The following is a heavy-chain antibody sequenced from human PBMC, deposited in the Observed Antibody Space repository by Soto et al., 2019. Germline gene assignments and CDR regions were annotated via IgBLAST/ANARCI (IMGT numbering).Heavy chain of an antibody. CDR1: GASVAGGSYY. CDR2: IPSRGRP. J-gene: IGHJ5*02. Sequence: SETLSLTCSVSGASVAGGSYYWSWVRQPPGKGLEWIGYIPSRGRPFYNPSLTSRGTISADTSKNQLSLQLTSVTAADTAVYYCARDTYSGYDFGLWGQGTLVTVS. V-gene: IGHV4-30-4*01. D-gene: IGHD5-12*01. CDR3: ARDTYSGYDFGL.